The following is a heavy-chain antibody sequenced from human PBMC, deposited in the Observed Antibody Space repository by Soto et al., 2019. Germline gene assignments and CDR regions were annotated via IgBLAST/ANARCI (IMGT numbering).Heavy chain of an antibody. CDR3: VRATYFSDSSGYTRCLDY. CDR2: SRDKPRGYST. V-gene: IGHV3-72*01. CDR1: GFTLRTHY. J-gene: IGHJ4*02. Sequence: PGGARGPSCAGSGFTLRTHYIAWVPQAPGRALSWVARSRDKPRGYSTAYAAYVKGRFTTSRDESKNSAYQQMNSLKIEDTAVYYCVRATYFSDSSGYTRCLDYWGQGTLVTVSS. D-gene: IGHD3-22*01.